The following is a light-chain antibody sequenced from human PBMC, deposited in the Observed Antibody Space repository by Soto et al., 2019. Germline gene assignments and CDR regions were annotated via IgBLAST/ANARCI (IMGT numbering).Light chain of an antibody. V-gene: IGKV3-15*01. CDR1: QSVGTD. J-gene: IGKJ2*01. CDR3: QHYHDFQYT. Sequence: EIVMTQSPATLSVSPGERATLSCRASQSVGTDLAWYQQKPGQGPRLLIYGASTRFSGVPARFSGSGSGTDFTLTIDSLQSEDFATYFCQHYHDFQYTFGPGTKLEI. CDR2: GAS.